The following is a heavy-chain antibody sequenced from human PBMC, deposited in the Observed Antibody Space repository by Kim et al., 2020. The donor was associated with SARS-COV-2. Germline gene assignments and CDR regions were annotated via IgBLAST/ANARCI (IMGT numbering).Heavy chain of an antibody. CDR1: GGSFSGYY. CDR2: INHSGST. Sequence: SETLSLTCAVYGGSFSGYYWRWIRQPPGKGLEWIGEINHSGSTNYNPSLKSRVTISVDTSKNQFSLKLSSVTAAATAVYYCARAQKSRITMFGVVITRGYMDVWGKGTTVTVSS. V-gene: IGHV4-34*01. J-gene: IGHJ6*03. CDR3: ARAQKSRITMFGVVITRGYMDV. D-gene: IGHD3-3*01.